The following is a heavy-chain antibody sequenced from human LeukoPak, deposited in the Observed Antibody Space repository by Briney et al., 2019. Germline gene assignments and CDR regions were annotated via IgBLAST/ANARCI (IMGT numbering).Heavy chain of an antibody. V-gene: IGHV3-74*01. Sequence: PGGSLRLSCAASGFXFSSYWIHWVRQAPGKGLVWVSRINSDGSSTTYADSVKGRFTISRDNSKSTLYLQMNSLRAEDTAVYFCASQLGGNVYWGQGTLVTVSS. J-gene: IGHJ4*02. CDR1: GFXFSSYW. CDR3: ASQLGGNVY. D-gene: IGHD3-16*01. CDR2: INSDGSST.